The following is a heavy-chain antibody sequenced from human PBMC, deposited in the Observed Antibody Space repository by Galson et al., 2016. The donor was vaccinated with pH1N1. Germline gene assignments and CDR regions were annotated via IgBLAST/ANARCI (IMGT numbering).Heavy chain of an antibody. J-gene: IGHJ6*02. CDR1: TYSFSGYY. Sequence: SVKVSCKASTYSFSGYYILWVRQAPGQGLEWMGWISPDSGGTVYAQRFQDWVTMTWDTSISTTYMEVTRLTSDDTAVYFCATSSPHITGTTGFFGLDVWGQGTTVTVSS. D-gene: IGHD1-7*01. CDR2: ISPDSGGT. V-gene: IGHV1-2*04. CDR3: ATSSPHITGTTGFFGLDV.